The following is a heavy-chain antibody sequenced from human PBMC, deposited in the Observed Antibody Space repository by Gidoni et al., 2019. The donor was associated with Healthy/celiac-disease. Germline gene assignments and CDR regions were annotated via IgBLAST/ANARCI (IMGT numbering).Heavy chain of an antibody. Sequence: EVQLLESGGGLVQPGGSLRLSCAASGFTFSSYAMSWVRQAPGKGLEWVSAISGSGGSTYYADSVKGRFTIARDNCKNTLYLQMNSLRAEDTAVYYCAKYPHITFGGVIGHWGQGTLVTVSS. V-gene: IGHV3-23*01. CDR3: AKYPHITFGGVIGH. J-gene: IGHJ5*02. D-gene: IGHD3-16*01. CDR1: GFTFSSYA. CDR2: ISGSGGST.